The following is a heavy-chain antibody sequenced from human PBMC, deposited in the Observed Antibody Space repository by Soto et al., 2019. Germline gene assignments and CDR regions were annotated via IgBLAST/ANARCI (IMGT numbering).Heavy chain of an antibody. D-gene: IGHD2-2*01. Sequence: QVQLQESGPGLVKPSQTLSLTCTVSGGSISSGGYYWSWIRQHPGKGLEWIGYIYYSGSTYYNPSLKSRVTLSVDKSKNQFSLKLSSVTAADTAVYYCARLVVPAAIGYDYWGQGTLVTVSS. CDR1: GGSISSGGYY. CDR3: ARLVVPAAIGYDY. CDR2: IYYSGST. V-gene: IGHV4-31*03. J-gene: IGHJ4*02.